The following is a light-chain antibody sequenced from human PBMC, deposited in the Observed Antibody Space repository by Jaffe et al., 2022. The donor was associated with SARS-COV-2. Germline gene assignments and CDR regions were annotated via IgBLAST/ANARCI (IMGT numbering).Light chain of an antibody. Sequence: DIQMTQSPSTLSASVGDRVTITCRASQTIATWLAWYQQRPGRAPKLLISKASTLESGLPSRFTGRGSGTEFTLTISDLQPDDFATYYCQQYHSYMMTFGQGTRLEI. CDR3: QQYHSYMMT. V-gene: IGKV1-5*03. CDR1: QTIATW. CDR2: KAS. J-gene: IGKJ5*01.